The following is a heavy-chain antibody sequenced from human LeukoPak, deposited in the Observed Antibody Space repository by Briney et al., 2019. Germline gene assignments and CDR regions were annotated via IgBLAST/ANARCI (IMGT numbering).Heavy chain of an antibody. D-gene: IGHD2-15*01. Sequence: GGSLRLSCAASGFTFSSYVMSWVRQAPGKGPEWVSAISGSGGSTYYADSVKGRFTISRDNSKNTLYLQMNSLRAEDTAVYYCAKSYCSGGSCCSGIDYWGQGTLVTVSS. CDR1: GFTFSSYV. CDR2: ISGSGGST. CDR3: AKSYCSGGSCCSGIDY. V-gene: IGHV3-23*01. J-gene: IGHJ4*02.